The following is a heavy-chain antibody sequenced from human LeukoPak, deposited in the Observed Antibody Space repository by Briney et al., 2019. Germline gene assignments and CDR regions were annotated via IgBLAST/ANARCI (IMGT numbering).Heavy chain of an antibody. D-gene: IGHD2-21*02. J-gene: IGHJ4*02. CDR2: IIPILGIA. CDR1: GGTFSSYA. CDR3: ASSAPEDDDGYIDY. Sequence: GASVKVSCKASGGTFSSYAISWVRQAPGQGLEWMGRIIPILGIADYAQKFQGRVTITADKSTSTAYMELSSLRSEDTAVYYCASSAPEDDDGYIDYWGQGTLVTVSS. V-gene: IGHV1-69*04.